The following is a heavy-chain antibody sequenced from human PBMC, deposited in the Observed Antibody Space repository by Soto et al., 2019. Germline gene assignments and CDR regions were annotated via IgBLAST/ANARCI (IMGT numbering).Heavy chain of an antibody. CDR1: GYTFTTYG. D-gene: IGHD2-15*01. J-gene: IGHJ4*02. CDR3: ARENCSGGSCYFDY. Sequence: QVQLVQSGSEVKQPGASVKVSCTASGYTFTTYGLSWVRQAPGQGLEWMGWISPNNGNTNYAQNLQGRVIMTTATSTSAAYLELRSLRSDDTAVYFCARENCSGGSCYFDYWGQGTMVTVSS. V-gene: IGHV1-18*04. CDR2: ISPNNGNT.